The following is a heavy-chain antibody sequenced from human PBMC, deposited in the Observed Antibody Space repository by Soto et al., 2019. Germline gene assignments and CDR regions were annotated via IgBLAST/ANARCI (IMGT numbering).Heavy chain of an antibody. J-gene: IGHJ5*02. Sequence: SETLSLTCSVSGGSISGHYWSWIRQPPGKGLEWIGYIYYSGSTNYNPSLKSRVTISVDTSRNQFSLKLNSVTAADTAVYYCGRIFPPGNYYTCFDPGGRGPRVTVSS. V-gene: IGHV4-59*11. CDR3: GRIFPPGNYYTCFDP. CDR2: IYYSGST. D-gene: IGHD1-7*01. CDR1: GGSISGHY.